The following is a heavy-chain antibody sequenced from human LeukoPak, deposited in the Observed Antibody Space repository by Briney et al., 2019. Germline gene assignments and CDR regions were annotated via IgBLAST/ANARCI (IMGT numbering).Heavy chain of an antibody. CDR2: IYYSGST. Sequence: SETLSLTCAVYGGSFSGYYWSWIRQHPGKGLEWIGYIYYSGSTYYNPSLKSRVTISVDTSKNQSSLKLSSVTAADTAVYYCARERRSRSLRRDYDYYGMDVWGQGTTVTVSS. J-gene: IGHJ6*02. V-gene: IGHV4-31*11. D-gene: IGHD6-6*01. CDR1: GGSFSGYY. CDR3: ARERRSRSLRRDYDYYGMDV.